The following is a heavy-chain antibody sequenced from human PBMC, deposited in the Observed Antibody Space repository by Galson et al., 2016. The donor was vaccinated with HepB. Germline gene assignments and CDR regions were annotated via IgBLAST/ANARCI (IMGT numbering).Heavy chain of an antibody. CDR3: AREAAYDTSGLFGN. CDR2: MSYDRQNI. V-gene: IGHV3-33*01. J-gene: IGHJ4*02. CDR1: GSTFSSYA. D-gene: IGHD3-22*01. Sequence: SLRLSCATSGSTFSSYAMHWVRQAPGKGLEWVAQMSYDRQNIYYADSVQGRFTISRDNSKNTLYLQMKSLRAEDTAVYYCAREAAYDTSGLFGNWGQGTLVTVSS.